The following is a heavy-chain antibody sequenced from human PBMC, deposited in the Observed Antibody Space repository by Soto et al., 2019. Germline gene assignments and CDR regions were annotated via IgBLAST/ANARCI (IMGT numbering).Heavy chain of an antibody. CDR3: ARVWYYDFWSGPNWFDP. D-gene: IGHD3-3*01. Sequence: SSETLSLTCTVSGGSISSGGYYWSWIRQHPGKGLEWIGYIYYSGSTYYNPSLKSRVTISVDTSKNQFSLKLSSVTAADTAVYYCARVWYYDFWSGPNWFDPWGQGTLVTVSS. CDR2: IYYSGST. V-gene: IGHV4-31*03. J-gene: IGHJ5*02. CDR1: GGSISSGGYY.